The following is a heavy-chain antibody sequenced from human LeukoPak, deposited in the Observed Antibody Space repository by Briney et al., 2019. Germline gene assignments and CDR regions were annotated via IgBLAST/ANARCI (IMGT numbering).Heavy chain of an antibody. V-gene: IGHV3-11*04. Sequence: PGGSLRLSCAASGFIFSDYYMSWIRQAPGKGLEWVSYISNSDNSIYYADSVKGRFTISRDNAKNSLYLQMNSLRAEDTAVYYCARAPGEYYFDYWGQGTLVTVSS. D-gene: IGHD3-10*01. J-gene: IGHJ4*02. CDR2: ISNSDNSI. CDR1: GFIFSDYY. CDR3: ARAPGEYYFDY.